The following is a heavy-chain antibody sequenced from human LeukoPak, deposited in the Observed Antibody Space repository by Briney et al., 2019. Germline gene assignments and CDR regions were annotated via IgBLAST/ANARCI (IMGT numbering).Heavy chain of an antibody. V-gene: IGHV3-53*01. CDR1: GFTVSSNY. CDR3: VGYCSSTSCFTNYYYYYYGMDV. CDR2: IYSGGST. J-gene: IGHJ6*02. D-gene: IGHD2-2*01. Sequence: GGSLRLSCAASGFTVSSNYMSWVRQAPGKGLEWVSVIYSGGSTNYADSVKGRFTISRDNSKNTLYLQMNSLRAEDTAVYYCVGYCSSTSCFTNYYYYYYGMDVWGQGTTVTVSS.